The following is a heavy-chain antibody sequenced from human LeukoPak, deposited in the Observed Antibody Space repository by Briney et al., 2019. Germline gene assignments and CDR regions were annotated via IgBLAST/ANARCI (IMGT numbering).Heavy chain of an antibody. J-gene: IGHJ4*02. Sequence: GGSLRLSCAASGFTFSSYGMHWVRQAPGKGLEWVAVIWYDGSNKYYADSVKGRFTISRDNSKNTLYLQMNSLRAEDTAVYYCARTSSFVDYYDRWGQETLVTVSS. CDR1: GFTFSSYG. CDR2: IWYDGSNK. D-gene: IGHD3-10*02. V-gene: IGHV3-33*01. CDR3: ARTSSFVDYYDR.